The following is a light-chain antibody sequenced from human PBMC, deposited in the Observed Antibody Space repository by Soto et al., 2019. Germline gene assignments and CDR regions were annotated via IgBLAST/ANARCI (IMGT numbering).Light chain of an antibody. CDR3: QQYDRSLT. CDR2: AAS. Sequence: DIQITQPPSSVTVSVGARVTITWRATQDMCSWLPLSQQRPGRAPNLLIYAASTLQSGVPSRFSGSGSGTDFTLTISRLEPEDFAVYYCQQYDRSLTFGGGTKVDIK. CDR1: QDMCSW. J-gene: IGKJ4*01. V-gene: IGKV1-12*01.